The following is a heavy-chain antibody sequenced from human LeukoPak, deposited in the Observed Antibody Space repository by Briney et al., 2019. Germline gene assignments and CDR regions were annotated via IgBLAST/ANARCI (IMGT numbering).Heavy chain of an antibody. J-gene: IGHJ3*02. Sequence: SETLSLTCTVSGGSISTYYWSWIRQPAGKGLEWIGRIYTSGSTNYNPSLKSRVTMSVDTSRNQFSLKLSSVTAADTAVYYCAREGLVDSSGYPDAFDIWGQGTMVTVPS. CDR3: AREGLVDSSGYPDAFDI. V-gene: IGHV4-4*07. CDR2: IYTSGST. CDR1: GGSISTYY. D-gene: IGHD3-22*01.